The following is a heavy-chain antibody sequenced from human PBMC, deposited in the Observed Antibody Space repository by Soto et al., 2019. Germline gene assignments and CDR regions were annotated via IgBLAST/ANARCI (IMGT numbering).Heavy chain of an antibody. CDR2: MSYDGSDE. Sequence: GSLRLSCAVSGFTFSNYGMHWVRQAPGKGLEWVAMMSYDGSDEYYADSVKGRFTISRDNSKNTLYLQMNSLRTDDTAVYFCAGGVYYYDYWGQGAQVTVSS. D-gene: IGHD3-16*01. CDR1: GFTFSNYG. J-gene: IGHJ4*02. V-gene: IGHV3-30*03. CDR3: AGGVYYYDY.